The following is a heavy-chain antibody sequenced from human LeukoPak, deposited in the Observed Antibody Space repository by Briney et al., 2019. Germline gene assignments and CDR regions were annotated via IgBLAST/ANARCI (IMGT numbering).Heavy chain of an antibody. J-gene: IGHJ4*02. D-gene: IGHD3-22*01. CDR3: AREGYYDSSGYSN. Sequence: SETLSLTCTVSGGSISSGGYYWSWIRQPPGKGLEWIGYIYHSGSTYYNPSLKSRVTISVDRSKNQFSLKLSSVTAADTAVYYCAREGYYDSSGYSNWGQGTLVIVSS. CDR2: IYHSGST. CDR1: GGSISSGGYY. V-gene: IGHV4-30-2*01.